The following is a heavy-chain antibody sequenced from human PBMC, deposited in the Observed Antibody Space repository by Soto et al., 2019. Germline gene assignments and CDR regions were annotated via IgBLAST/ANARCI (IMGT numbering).Heavy chain of an antibody. V-gene: IGHV3-30*18. CDR1: RFTFSDYG. Sequence: PGGSLRLSCAASRFTFSDYGMHWVRQAPGKGLEWVAGISHGATRKSYSDSVKGRFIISRDNSKKMLYLQLNRLRREDTAVYYCAKDWVGGSNRYQLDYWGRGTLVTVSS. J-gene: IGHJ4*02. CDR2: ISHGATRK. D-gene: IGHD4-4*01. CDR3: AKDWVGGSNRYQLDY.